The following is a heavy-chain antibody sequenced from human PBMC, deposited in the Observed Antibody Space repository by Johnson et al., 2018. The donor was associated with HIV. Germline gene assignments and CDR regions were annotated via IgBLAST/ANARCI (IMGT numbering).Heavy chain of an antibody. J-gene: IGHJ3*02. D-gene: IGHD3-10*01. V-gene: IGHV3-30*19. Sequence: QVQLVESGGGVVQPGRSLRLSCAASGFTFSSYGMHWVRQAPGKGLEWVAGVWYDGSNKYYADSVKGRFTISRDNSKNTLFLQMNSLRAEDTAVYYCARDPYTSAGNPFDIWGQGTMVTVSS. CDR1: GFTFSSYG. CDR2: VWYDGSNK. CDR3: ARDPYTSAGNPFDI.